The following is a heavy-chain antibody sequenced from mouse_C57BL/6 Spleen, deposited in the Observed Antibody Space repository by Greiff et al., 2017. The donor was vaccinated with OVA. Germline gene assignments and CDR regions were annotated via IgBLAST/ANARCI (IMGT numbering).Heavy chain of an antibody. J-gene: IGHJ2*01. V-gene: IGHV1-54*01. CDR2: INPGSGGT. Sequence: QVQLQQSGAELVRPGTSVKMSCKASGYAFTNYLIEWVKQRPGQGLEWIGVINPGSGGTNYNEKFKGKATLTADKSSSTAYMQLSSLTSEDSTVYFCARTEGYDYFDYWGQGTTLTVYS. D-gene: IGHD2-3*01. CDR3: ARTEGYDYFDY. CDR1: GYAFTNYL.